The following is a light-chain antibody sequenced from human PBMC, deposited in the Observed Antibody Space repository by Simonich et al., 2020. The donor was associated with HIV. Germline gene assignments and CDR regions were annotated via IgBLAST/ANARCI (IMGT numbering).Light chain of an antibody. CDR2: DVS. CDR3: SSYTSSSTVV. Sequence: QSALTQPLSVSGSPGQSVTISCTGTSSDVGGYNYVSWYQQHPGKAPKLMIYDVSKRPSGVSNRFSGSKSGNTASLTISGLQAEDEADYYCSSYTSSSTVVFGGGTKLTVL. CDR1: SSDVGGYNY. J-gene: IGLJ2*01. V-gene: IGLV2-14*01.